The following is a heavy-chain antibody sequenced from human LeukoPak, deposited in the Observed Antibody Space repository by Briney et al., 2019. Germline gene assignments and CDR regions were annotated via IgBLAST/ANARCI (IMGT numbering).Heavy chain of an antibody. D-gene: IGHD5-18*01. CDR1: GFTFSSYA. Sequence: PGGSLRLSCAASGFTFSSYAMSWVRQAPGKGLEGVSAISGSGGSTYYADSVKGRFTISRDNSKNTLYLQMNSLRAEDTAVYYCAKDPGSGYSFPNWFDPWGQGTLVTVSS. CDR2: ISGSGGST. V-gene: IGHV3-23*01. CDR3: AKDPGSGYSFPNWFDP. J-gene: IGHJ5*02.